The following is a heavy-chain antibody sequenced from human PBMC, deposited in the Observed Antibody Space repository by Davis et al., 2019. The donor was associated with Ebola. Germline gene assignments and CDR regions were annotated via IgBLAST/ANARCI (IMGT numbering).Heavy chain of an antibody. J-gene: IGHJ6*04. D-gene: IGHD2-21*01. V-gene: IGHV4-31*03. CDR2: IYYSGST. CDR1: GDSFISGAFY. Sequence: SETLSLTCTVSGDSFISGAFYWTWIRQHPGKGLEWIGFIYYSGSTYYNPSLKSRVSISVDTSRNHFSLNLSSVTAADTAVYYCARVHIAVFLYGMDVWGKGTTVTVSS. CDR3: ARVHIAVFLYGMDV.